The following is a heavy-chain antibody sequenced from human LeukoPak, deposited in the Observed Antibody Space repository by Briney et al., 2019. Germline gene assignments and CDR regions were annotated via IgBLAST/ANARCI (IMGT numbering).Heavy chain of an antibody. CDR1: GGSFSGYY. Sequence: SETLSLTCAVYGGSFSGYYWSWIRQPPGKGLEWIGEINHSGSTNYNPSLKGRVTISVDTSKNQFSLKLSSVTAADTAVYYCARGHDYGAGGQGTLVTVSS. CDR3: ARGHDYGA. CDR2: INHSGST. J-gene: IGHJ4*02. V-gene: IGHV4-34*01. D-gene: IGHD4-17*01.